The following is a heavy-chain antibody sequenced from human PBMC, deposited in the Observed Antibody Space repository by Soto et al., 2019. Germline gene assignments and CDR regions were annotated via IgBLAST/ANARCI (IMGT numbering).Heavy chain of an antibody. CDR3: ARQTAVAGFDY. V-gene: IGHV4-39*01. CDR2: IYYSGST. J-gene: IGHJ4*02. Sequence: SETLSLTCTVSGRSISICSYYWGWIRQPPGKGLEWIGSIYYSGSTYYNPSLKSRVTISVDTSKNQFSLKLSSVTAADTAVYYCARQTAVAGFDYWGQGTLVTVSS. D-gene: IGHD6-19*01. CDR1: GRSISICSYY.